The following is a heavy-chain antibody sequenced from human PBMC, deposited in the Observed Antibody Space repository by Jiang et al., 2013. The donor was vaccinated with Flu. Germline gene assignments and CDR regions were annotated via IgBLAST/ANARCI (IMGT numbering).Heavy chain of an antibody. V-gene: IGHV1-69*01. CDR2: IIPIFGTA. Sequence: GAEVKKPGSSVKVSCKASGGTFSSYAISWVRQAPGQGLEWMGGIIPIFGTANYAQKFQGRVTITADESTSTAYMELSSLRSEDTAVYYCARVNRYCSSTSCPELRKAFDIWGQGTMVTVSS. D-gene: IGHD2-2*01. CDR3: ARVNRYCSSTSCPELRKAFDI. CDR1: GGTFSSYA. J-gene: IGHJ3*02.